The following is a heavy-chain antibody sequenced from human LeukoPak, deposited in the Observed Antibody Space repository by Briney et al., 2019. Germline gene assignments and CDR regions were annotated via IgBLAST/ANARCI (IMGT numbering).Heavy chain of an antibody. CDR1: GGSISSGGYY. D-gene: IGHD6-13*01. V-gene: IGHV4-31*03. Sequence: NASQTLSLTCTVSGGSISSGGYYWSWIRQHPGKGLEWIGYTYYSGSTYYNPSLKSRVTISVDTSKNQFSLKLSSVTAADTAVYYCANTLGGAAGLRPYFQHWGQGTLVTVSS. J-gene: IGHJ1*01. CDR3: ANTLGGAAGLRPYFQH. CDR2: TYYSGST.